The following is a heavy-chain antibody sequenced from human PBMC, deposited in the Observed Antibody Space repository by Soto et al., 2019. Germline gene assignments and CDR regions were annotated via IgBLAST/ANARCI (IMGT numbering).Heavy chain of an antibody. Sequence: QLQLQESGPGLVKPSETLSLTCTVSGGSISSSSYYWGWIRQPPGKGLEWIGSIYYSGSTYYNPSLKSRVTISVATSTNQSPLQLSSVTAADTAVYYCASLWSSSWYRYFDYWGQGTLVTVSS. CDR1: GGSISSSSYY. CDR3: ASLWSSSWYRYFDY. D-gene: IGHD6-13*01. J-gene: IGHJ4*02. V-gene: IGHV4-39*01. CDR2: IYYSGST.